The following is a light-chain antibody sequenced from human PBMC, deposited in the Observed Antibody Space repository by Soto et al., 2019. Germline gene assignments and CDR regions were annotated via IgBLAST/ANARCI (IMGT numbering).Light chain of an antibody. Sequence: QSVLTQPRSVSGSPGQSVTISCTGTSSDVGGYNYVSWYQQRPGKAPKLMIYDVSRRPSGVPDRFSGSKSGNTASLTISGLQGEDEADYYCCSYGGSDTWVFGGGTKVTVL. CDR1: SSDVGGYNY. CDR3: CSYGGSDTWV. J-gene: IGLJ3*02. CDR2: DVS. V-gene: IGLV2-11*01.